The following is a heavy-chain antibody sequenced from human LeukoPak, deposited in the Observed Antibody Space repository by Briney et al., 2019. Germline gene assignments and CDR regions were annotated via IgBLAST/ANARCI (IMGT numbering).Heavy chain of an antibody. CDR1: GYTFTSYY. Sequence: ASVKVSCKASGYTFTSYYMHWVRQAPGQGLEWMGIINPSGGSTSYAQKLKGRVTMTTDTSTSTAYMELRSLRSDDTAVYYCARDPQGYSSIWFGYYYGMDVWGKGTTVTVSS. J-gene: IGHJ6*04. CDR3: ARDPQGYSSIWFGYYYGMDV. D-gene: IGHD6-13*01. CDR2: INPSGGST. V-gene: IGHV1-46*01.